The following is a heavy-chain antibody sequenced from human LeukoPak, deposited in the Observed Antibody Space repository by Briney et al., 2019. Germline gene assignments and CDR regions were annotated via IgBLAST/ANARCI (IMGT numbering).Heavy chain of an antibody. V-gene: IGHV3-9*01. D-gene: IGHD2-15*01. CDR2: ISWNSGSI. J-gene: IGHJ4*02. CDR1: GFTFDDYA. CDR3: AKDMRKGGGSCLDC. Sequence: GGSLRLSCAASGFTFDDYAMHWVRQAPGKGLEWVSGISWNSGSIGYADSVKGRFTISRDNAKNSLYLQMNSLRAEDTALYYCAKDMRKGGGSCLDCWGQGTLVTVSS.